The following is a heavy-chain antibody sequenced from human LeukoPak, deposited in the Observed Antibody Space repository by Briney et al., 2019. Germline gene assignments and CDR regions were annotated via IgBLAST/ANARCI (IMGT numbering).Heavy chain of an antibody. CDR1: GYTFTDYY. J-gene: IGHJ4*02. Sequence: ASVKVSCKASGYTFTDYYIHWVRQAPGQGLEWMGLINSNSGDTNYAQKFQGRVTMTRDTSINTAYMELSKLRSEDTAVYYCARLIRRIAVVDLDYWGQGTLITVSS. CDR2: INSNSGDT. V-gene: IGHV1-2*06. D-gene: IGHD2-15*01. CDR3: ARLIRRIAVVDLDY.